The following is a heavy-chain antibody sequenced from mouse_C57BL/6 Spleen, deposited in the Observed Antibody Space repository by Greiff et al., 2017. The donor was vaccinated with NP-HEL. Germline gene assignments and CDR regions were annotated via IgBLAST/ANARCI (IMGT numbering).Heavy chain of an antibody. D-gene: IGHD1-1*01. V-gene: IGHV1-64*01. CDR1: GYTFTSYW. J-gene: IGHJ2*01. Sequence: QVQLQQPGAELVKPGASVKLSCKASGYTFTSYWMHWVKQRPGQGLEWIGMIHPNSGSTNYNEKFKSKATLTVDKSSSTAYMQLSSLTSGDSAVYYCARWNYGSSSSFDYWGQGTTLTVSS. CDR2: IHPNSGST. CDR3: ARWNYGSSSSFDY.